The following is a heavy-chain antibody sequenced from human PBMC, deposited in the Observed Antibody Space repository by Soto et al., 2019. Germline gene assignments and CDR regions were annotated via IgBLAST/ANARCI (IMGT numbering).Heavy chain of an antibody. V-gene: IGHV1-69*13. CDR3: ARARFFGAVIHYYYQGMDV. D-gene: IGHD3-3*01. CDR2: IIPIFGTA. J-gene: IGHJ6*02. Sequence: VASVKVSCKASGGTFSSYAISWVRQAPGQGLEWMGGIIPIFGTANYAQKFQGRVTITADESTSTAYMELSSLRSEDTAVYYCARARFFGAVIHYYYQGMDVWGQRTTVTV. CDR1: GGTFSSYA.